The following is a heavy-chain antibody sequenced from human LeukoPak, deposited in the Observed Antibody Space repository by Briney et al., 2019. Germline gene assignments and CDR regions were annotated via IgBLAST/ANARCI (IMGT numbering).Heavy chain of an antibody. J-gene: IGHJ3*02. D-gene: IGHD3-22*01. CDR3: ARGLYYYDSSGYYSDAFDI. Sequence: SETLSLTCTVSGGSISGGDYYWSWIRQPPGKGLEWIGYIYYSGSTYYNPSLKSRVTISVDTSKNQFSLKLSSVTAADTAVYYCARGLYYYDSSGYYSDAFDIWGQGTMVTASS. CDR1: GGSISGGDYY. V-gene: IGHV4-30-4*01. CDR2: IYYSGST.